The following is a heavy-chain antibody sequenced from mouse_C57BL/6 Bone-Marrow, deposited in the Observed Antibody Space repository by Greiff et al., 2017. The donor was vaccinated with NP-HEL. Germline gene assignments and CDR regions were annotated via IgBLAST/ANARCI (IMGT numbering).Heavy chain of an antibody. CDR1: GYEFSNYW. CDR2: IYPGDGDT. V-gene: IGHV1-80*01. CDR3: ARGAY. J-gene: IGHJ3*01. Sequence: LQESGAELVKPGASVKISCKAFGYEFSNYWMNWVKQRPGKGLEWIGQIYPGDGDTNYNGKFKDKATLTADKSSSTAYMQLSRLTSEDSAVYFCARGAYWGQGTLVTVSA.